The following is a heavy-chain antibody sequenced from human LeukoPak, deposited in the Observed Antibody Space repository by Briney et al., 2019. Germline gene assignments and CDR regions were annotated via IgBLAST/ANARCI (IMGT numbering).Heavy chain of an antibody. Sequence: SETLSLTCAVSGGSISSSNWWSWVRQPPGKGLEWIGEMYPSGSTNYNPSLKSRVTISVDTSKDQFSLKLSSVTAADTAVYYCARPTYYYGSGSGMDVWGKGTTVTISS. CDR3: ARPTYYYGSGSGMDV. V-gene: IGHV4-4*02. CDR1: GGSISSSNW. J-gene: IGHJ6*04. CDR2: MYPSGST. D-gene: IGHD3-10*01.